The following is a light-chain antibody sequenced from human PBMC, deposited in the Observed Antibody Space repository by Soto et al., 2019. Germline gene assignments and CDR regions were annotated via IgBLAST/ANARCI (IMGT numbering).Light chain of an antibody. V-gene: IGKV3-20*01. CDR3: QQYGSSPPGWT. Sequence: EIVLTQSPGTLSLSPGERDTLSCRASQSVSSSYLAWYQQKPGQAPRLLIYGASSRATGIPDRFSGSGSGTDFTLTISRLEPEDFAVYYCQQYGSSPPGWTFGQGTKVDIK. CDR1: QSVSSSY. CDR2: GAS. J-gene: IGKJ1*01.